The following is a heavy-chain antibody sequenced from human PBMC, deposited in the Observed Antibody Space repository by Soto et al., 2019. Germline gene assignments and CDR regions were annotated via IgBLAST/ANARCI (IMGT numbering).Heavy chain of an antibody. Sequence: QVQLQQWGAGLLKPSETLSLTCAVYGGSFSGYYWSRIRQPPGKGLEWIGEINHSGSTNYNPSLTSRATISVDKSKNQFSLRPSSVTAADTAVYNCARGRTYGDGKGSNWYFDLWGRGALEAVSS. V-gene: IGHV4-34*01. CDR3: ARGRTYGDGKGSNWYFDL. CDR1: GGSFSGYY. D-gene: IGHD4-17*01. J-gene: IGHJ2*01. CDR2: INHSGST.